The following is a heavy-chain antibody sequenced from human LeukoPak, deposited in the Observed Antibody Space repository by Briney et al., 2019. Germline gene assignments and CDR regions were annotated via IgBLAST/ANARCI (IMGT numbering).Heavy chain of an antibody. V-gene: IGHV4-39*07. CDR2: IYYSGST. CDR3: AREKAVADNYFDY. Sequence: PSETLSLTCTVSGGSISSSSYYWGWIRQPPGKGLEWIGSIYYSGSTNYNPSLKSRVTISVDTSKNQFSLKLSSVTAADTAVYYCAREKAVADNYFDYWGQGTLVTVSS. J-gene: IGHJ4*02. D-gene: IGHD6-19*01. CDR1: GGSISSSSYY.